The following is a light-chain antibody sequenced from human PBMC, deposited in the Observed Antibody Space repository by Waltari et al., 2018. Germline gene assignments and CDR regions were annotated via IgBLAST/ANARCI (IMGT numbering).Light chain of an antibody. CDR2: RND. J-gene: IGLJ2*01. V-gene: IGLV1-47*01. Sequence: QSVLTQPPSASETPGQRVTISCSGSSSNIGTYSLSWYQQLPGTAPKLLIYRNDQRPSGVPDRFSGSKSGTSASLAISGLRSEDEADYYCATWDDTLNMVFGGGTKLTVL. CDR1: SSNIGTYS. CDR3: ATWDDTLNMV.